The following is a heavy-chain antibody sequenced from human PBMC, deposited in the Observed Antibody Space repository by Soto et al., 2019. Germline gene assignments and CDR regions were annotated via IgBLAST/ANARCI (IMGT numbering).Heavy chain of an antibody. CDR2: IYHSGNT. D-gene: IGHD3-16*02. CDR3: ARADRNSLFDR. V-gene: IGHV4-4*02. CDR1: SGSISSGIW. Sequence: TLSLTCTVSSGSISSGIWWNWVRQPPGKGLEWIGEIYHSGNTNYNPSLKSRLTMSVDESKNQFFLSLYSVTAADTAVYYCARADRNSLFDRCGRGALVTVSS. J-gene: IGHJ4*01.